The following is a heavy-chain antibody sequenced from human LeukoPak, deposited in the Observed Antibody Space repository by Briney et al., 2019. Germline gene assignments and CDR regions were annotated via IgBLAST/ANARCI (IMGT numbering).Heavy chain of an antibody. CDR2: IIPIFGTA. CDR3: ARGLYYYYYYMDV. Sequence: WASVKVSCKASGGTFSSYAISWVRQAPGQGLEWMGGIIPIFGTANYAQKFQGRVTITTDESTSTAYMELSSLRSEDTAVYYCARGLYYYYYYMDVWGKGTTVTVPS. J-gene: IGHJ6*03. V-gene: IGHV1-69*05. CDR1: GGTFSSYA.